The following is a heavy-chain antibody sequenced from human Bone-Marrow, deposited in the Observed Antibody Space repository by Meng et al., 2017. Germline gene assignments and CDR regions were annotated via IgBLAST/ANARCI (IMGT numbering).Heavy chain of an antibody. Sequence: ESLNIPFASPGFTFSSYWMHWVRRVPGKGLVWVSRLNEIGSTTSYADSVKGRFTISRDNAKNTLYLQMNSLRAEDTAVYYCARDQSGGIVASALWLSRHNLVIDIWGQGTMVTVSS. J-gene: IGHJ3*02. CDR1: GFTFSSYW. CDR2: LNEIGSTT. V-gene: IGHV3-74*01. D-gene: IGHD3-22*01. CDR3: ARDQSGGIVASALWLSRHNLVIDI.